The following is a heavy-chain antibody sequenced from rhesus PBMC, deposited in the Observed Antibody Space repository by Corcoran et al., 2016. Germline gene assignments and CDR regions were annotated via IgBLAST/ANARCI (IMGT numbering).Heavy chain of an antibody. CDR2: VYPGDSDT. CDR3: ANLHTAVTRAPPY. Sequence: EVQLVQSGAEVKRPGESLRISCVTSGYRFTNSWFGWARPMPGKGLVWMWTVYPGDSDTRYHPSFRGNVTISADASVSVAYLQWSSLKASDTATYYCANLHTAVTRAPPYWGQGVLVTVS. V-gene: IGHV5S1*01. J-gene: IGHJ4*01. D-gene: IGHD2-33*01. CDR1: GYRFTNSW.